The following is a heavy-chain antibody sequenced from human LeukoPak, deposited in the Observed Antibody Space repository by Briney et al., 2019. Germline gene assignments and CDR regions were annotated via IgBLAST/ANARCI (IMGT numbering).Heavy chain of an antibody. CDR2: MNHRGTH. Sequence: SETLSLTCAVYGASFSDDYWNWIRQPPGKGLEWLGEMNHRGTHEYNPSLKSRVTMSVDTSKNEFSLRLTSVTAADTAVYYCARTIVGPGTSYFDQWGQGTLATVSS. CDR3: ARTIVGPGTSYFDQ. J-gene: IGHJ4*02. D-gene: IGHD2-21*01. V-gene: IGHV4-34*01. CDR1: GASFSDDY.